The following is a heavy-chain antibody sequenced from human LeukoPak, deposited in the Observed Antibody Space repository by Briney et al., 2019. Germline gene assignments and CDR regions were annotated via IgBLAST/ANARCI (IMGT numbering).Heavy chain of an antibody. CDR3: ARQLASSSGYYYYYGMDV. V-gene: IGHV4-59*08. Sequence: SETLSLTCTVSGGSISSYYWSWIRQPPGKGLEWIGYIYYSGSTNYNPSLKSRVTISVDTSKNQFSLKLSSVTAADTAVYYCARQLASSSGYYYYYGMDVWAKGPRSPSP. CDR2: IYYSGST. CDR1: GGSISSYY. J-gene: IGHJ6*02. D-gene: IGHD6-19*01.